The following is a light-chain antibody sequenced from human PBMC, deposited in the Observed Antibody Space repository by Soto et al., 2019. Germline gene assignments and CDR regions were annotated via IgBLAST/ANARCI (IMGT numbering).Light chain of an antibody. CDR3: QQANSFPYT. V-gene: IGKV1-12*01. J-gene: IGKJ2*01. CDR2: AAS. Sequence: DIQMTQSPSSVSASVGDRVTITCRASQGISSWLVWYQQKPGKAPKLLIYAASSLQSGIPSRFSGSGSGTDFTLTISSLQPEDFATYYCQQANSFPYTVGQGTKVDIK. CDR1: QGISSW.